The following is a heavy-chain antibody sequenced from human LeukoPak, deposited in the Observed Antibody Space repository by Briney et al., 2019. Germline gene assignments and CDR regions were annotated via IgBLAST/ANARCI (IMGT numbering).Heavy chain of an antibody. D-gene: IGHD3-22*01. CDR2: ISPYNDNT. CDR1: DYTFISYG. CDR3: AREWTYDSYQNVFDI. J-gene: IGHJ3*02. Sequence: ASVTVSCKASDYTFISYGISWVRQAPGQGLEWMAWISPYNDNTYYAQNLQGRVTVTTDTSTSTAYRELSSLRSDDTAVYYCAREWTYDSYQNVFDIWGQGTMVTVS. V-gene: IGHV1-18*01.